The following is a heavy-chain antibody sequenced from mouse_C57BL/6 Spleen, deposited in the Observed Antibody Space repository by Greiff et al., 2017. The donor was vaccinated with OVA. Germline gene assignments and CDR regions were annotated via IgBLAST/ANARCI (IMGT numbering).Heavy chain of an antibody. D-gene: IGHD1-1*01. J-gene: IGHJ3*01. CDR2: IDPSDSYT. Sequence: QVQLQQPGAELVMPGASVKLSCKASGYTFTSYWMHWVKQRPGQGLEWIGEIDPSDSYTNYNQKFKGKSTLTVDKSSSTAYMQLSSLTSEDSAVYYCAYDYGSSPFAYWGQGTLVTVSA. CDR1: GYTFTSYW. CDR3: AYDYGSSPFAY. V-gene: IGHV1-69*01.